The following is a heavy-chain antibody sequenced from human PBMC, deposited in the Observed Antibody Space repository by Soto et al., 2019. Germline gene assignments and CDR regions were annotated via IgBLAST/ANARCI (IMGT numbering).Heavy chain of an antibody. CDR2: IKTDGSVT. CDR1: GFTFSTYW. J-gene: IGHJ4*02. CDR3: ARDLGGSHDY. Sequence: GGSLRLSCSASGFTFSTYWMSWIRQAPGKGLVWVSRIKTDGSVTTYADSVKGRFTISRDNAKNTLYLQMNTLRAEDTAVYYCARDLGGSHDYWGRGTLVTVSS. D-gene: IGHD3-16*01. V-gene: IGHV3-74*01.